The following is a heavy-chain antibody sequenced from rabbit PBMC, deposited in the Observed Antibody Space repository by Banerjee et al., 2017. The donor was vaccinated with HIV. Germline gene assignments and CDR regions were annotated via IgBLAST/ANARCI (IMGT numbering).Heavy chain of an antibody. CDR3: GRDRDGDAGYGSLAL. CDR1: GSDISSNA. CDR2: IYSSNGDK. V-gene: IGHV1S47*01. Sequence: QEQLVESGGGLVQPEGSLTLTCKASGSDISSNAMCWVRQAPGKGLELIACIYSSNGDKWYASWVNGRFTISRSTSLNTVDLKMTSLTVADTATYFCGRDRDGDAGYGSLALWGPAPWSPS. J-gene: IGHJ4*01. D-gene: IGHD6-1*01.